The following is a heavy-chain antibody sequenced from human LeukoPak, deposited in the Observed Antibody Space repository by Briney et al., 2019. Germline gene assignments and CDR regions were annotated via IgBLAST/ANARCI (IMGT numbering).Heavy chain of an antibody. Sequence: ASVKVSCKVSGYTLTELSMHWVRQAPGKGLEWMGGFGPEDGETIYAQKFQGRVTMTEDTSTDTAYMELSSLRSEDTAVYYCATPRAIAFGGVIVFDYWGQGTLVTVSS. CDR2: FGPEDGET. CDR3: ATPRAIAFGGVIVFDY. V-gene: IGHV1-24*01. CDR1: GYTLTELS. J-gene: IGHJ4*02. D-gene: IGHD3-16*02.